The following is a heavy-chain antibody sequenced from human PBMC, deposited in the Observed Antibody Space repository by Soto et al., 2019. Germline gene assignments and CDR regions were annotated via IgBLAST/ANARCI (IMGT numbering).Heavy chain of an antibody. CDR2: INAGNGNT. CDR1: GYTFTSYA. D-gene: IGHD3-10*01. J-gene: IGHJ6*02. V-gene: IGHV1-3*01. CDR3: AREGYYSGFFSYSPPRHYVMYF. Sequence: ASVKVSCKASGYTFTSYAMHWVRQAPGQRLEWMGWINAGNGNTKYSQKFQGRVTITRDTSASTAYMELRSLRSDDTAVYFCAREGYYSGFFSYSPPRHYVMYFCAQGSTVPVSS.